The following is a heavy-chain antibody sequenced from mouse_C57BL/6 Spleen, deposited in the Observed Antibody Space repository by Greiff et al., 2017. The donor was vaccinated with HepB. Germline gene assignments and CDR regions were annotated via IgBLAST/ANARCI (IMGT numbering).Heavy chain of an antibody. Sequence: QVQLQQSGAELVRPGTSVKVSCKASGYAFTNYLIEWVKQRPGQGLEWIGVINPGSGGTNYNEKFKGKATLTADKSSSTAYMQRSSLTSEDSAVYFCARGDYYGSSCFDYWGQGTTLTVSS. D-gene: IGHD1-1*01. CDR1: GYAFTNYL. V-gene: IGHV1-54*01. CDR2: INPGSGGT. J-gene: IGHJ2*01. CDR3: ARGDYYGSSCFDY.